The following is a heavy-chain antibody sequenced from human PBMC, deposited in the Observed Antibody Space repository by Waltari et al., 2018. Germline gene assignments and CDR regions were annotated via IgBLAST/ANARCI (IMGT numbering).Heavy chain of an antibody. D-gene: IGHD5-12*01. CDR1: GFTFSSYS. Sequence: EVQLVESGGGLVKPGGSLRLSCAASGFTFSSYSMNWVRPAPGKGLEWVSSISSSSSYIYYADSVKGRFTISRDNAKNSLYLQMNSLRAEDTAVYYCARDRYSGYDLRIGMDVWGQGTTVTVSS. J-gene: IGHJ6*02. V-gene: IGHV3-21*01. CDR3: ARDRYSGYDLRIGMDV. CDR2: ISSSSSYI.